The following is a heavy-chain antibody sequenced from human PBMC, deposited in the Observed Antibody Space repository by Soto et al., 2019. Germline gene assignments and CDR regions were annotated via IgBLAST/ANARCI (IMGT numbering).Heavy chain of an antibody. CDR3: APRYSSGWYTY. Sequence: GGSLRLSCAASGFSLRSYAMSWVRQAPGKGLEWVSAISGSGGSTYYADSVKGRFTISRDNSKNTLYLQMNSLRAEDTAVYYCAPRYSSGWYTYWGQGTLVTVSS. CDR1: GFSLRSYA. CDR2: ISGSGGST. D-gene: IGHD6-19*01. V-gene: IGHV3-23*01. J-gene: IGHJ4*02.